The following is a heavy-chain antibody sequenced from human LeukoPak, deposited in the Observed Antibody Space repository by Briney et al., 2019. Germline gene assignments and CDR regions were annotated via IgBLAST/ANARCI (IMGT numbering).Heavy chain of an antibody. J-gene: IGHJ4*02. CDR1: GGSISSGSYY. CDR3: ARGGHYYDSSGYGFAY. CDR2: IYTSGST. Sequence: SETLSLTCTVSGGSISSGSYYWSWIRQPAGKGLEWIGRIYTSGSTDINPSLKSRVTVSVDTSKNQFSLELSSVTAADTAVYYCARGGHYYDSSGYGFAYWGQGSLVTVSS. D-gene: IGHD3-22*01. V-gene: IGHV4-61*02.